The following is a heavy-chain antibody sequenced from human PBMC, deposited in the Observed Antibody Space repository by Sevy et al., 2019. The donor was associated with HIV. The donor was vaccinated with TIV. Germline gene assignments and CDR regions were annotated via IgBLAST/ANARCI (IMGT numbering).Heavy chain of an antibody. D-gene: IGHD6-13*01. CDR1: GFTFSSYA. V-gene: IGHV3-30-3*01. J-gene: IGHJ4*02. CDR3: ASQPTGIAGDLGFY. CDR2: ISYDGSNK. Sequence: GGSLRLSCAASGFTFSSYAMHWVRQAPGKGLEWVAVISYDGSNKYYADSVKGRFTISRDNSKNTLYLQMNSLRAEDTAVYYCASQPTGIAGDLGFYWGQGTLVTVSS.